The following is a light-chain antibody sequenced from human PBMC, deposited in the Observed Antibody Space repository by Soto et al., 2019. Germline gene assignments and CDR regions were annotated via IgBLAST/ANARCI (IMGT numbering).Light chain of an antibody. CDR2: KAS. J-gene: IGKJ4*01. CDR1: QSISNW. Sequence: DIQMTQSPSSLSASVGDRVTITCRASQSISNWLAWYQQKPGKAPKLLIYKASTLESGVPSRFSGSGSGTEFTLTISSLEPEDFAVYYCQQRNKWPPVTFGGGTKV. CDR3: QQRNKWPPVT. V-gene: IGKV1-5*03.